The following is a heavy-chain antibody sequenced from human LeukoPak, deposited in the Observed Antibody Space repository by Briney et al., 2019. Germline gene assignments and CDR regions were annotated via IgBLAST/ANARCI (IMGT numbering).Heavy chain of an antibody. Sequence: PGGSLRLSCAASGFTFSSYGMHWVRQAPGKGLEWVAVISYDGSNKYYADSVKGRFTISRDNSKNTLYLQMNSLRSEDTAVYYCATVASSSWRRSYYYYGMDVWGQGTTVTVSS. V-gene: IGHV3-30*03. CDR1: GFTFSSYG. CDR3: ATVASSSWRRSYYYYGMDV. J-gene: IGHJ6*02. D-gene: IGHD6-13*01. CDR2: ISYDGSNK.